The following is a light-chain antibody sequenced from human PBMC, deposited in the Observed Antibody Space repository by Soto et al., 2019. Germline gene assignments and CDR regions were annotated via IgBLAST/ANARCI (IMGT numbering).Light chain of an antibody. CDR1: SSTIGAGYD. CDR3: QSYDSSLSGFYV. J-gene: IGLJ1*01. V-gene: IGLV1-40*01. Sequence: QAVVTQPPSVSGAPGQTVIISCTGNSSTIGAGYDVHWYQHLPGTAPKLLISANSNRPSGVPDRFSGSKSGTSASLAITGLQAEDEADYYCQSYDSSLSGFYVFGTGTKLTVL. CDR2: ANS.